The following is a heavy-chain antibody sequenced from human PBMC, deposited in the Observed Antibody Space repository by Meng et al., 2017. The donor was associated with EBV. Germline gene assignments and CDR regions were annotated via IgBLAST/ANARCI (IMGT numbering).Heavy chain of an antibody. CDR2: INPNSGGT. V-gene: IGHV1-2*06. CDR3: AKGADLAAAGTFWFDP. Sequence: VQLGQSGAEVKKPGASVQASCKASGYTFTGYYMHWVRQDPGQGLEWMGRINPNSGGTNYAQKFQGRVTMTRDTSISTAYMELSRLRSDDTAVYYCAKGADLAAAGTFWFDPWGQGTLVTVSS. D-gene: IGHD6-13*01. J-gene: IGHJ5*02. CDR1: GYTFTGYY.